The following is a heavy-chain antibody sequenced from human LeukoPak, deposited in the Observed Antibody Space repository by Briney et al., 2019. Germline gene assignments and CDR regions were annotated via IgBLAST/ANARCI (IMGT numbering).Heavy chain of an antibody. CDR3: ARGEDSSGYYPFDY. D-gene: IGHD3-22*01. CDR2: INPNSGGT. V-gene: IGHV1-2*06. J-gene: IGHJ4*02. Sequence: ASVKVSCKASGYTFTGYYMYWVRQAPGQGLEWMGRINPNSGGTNYAEKFQGRVTMTRDTSISTAYMELSRLRSDDTAIYYCARGEDSSGYYPFDYWGQGTLVTVSS. CDR1: GYTFTGYY.